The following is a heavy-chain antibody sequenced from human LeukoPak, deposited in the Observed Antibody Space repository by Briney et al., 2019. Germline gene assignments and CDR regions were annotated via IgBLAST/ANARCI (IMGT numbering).Heavy chain of an antibody. V-gene: IGHV3-48*03. CDR1: GFTFSSYE. J-gene: IGHJ6*04. D-gene: IGHD3-10*02. Sequence: PGGSLRLSCAASGFTFSSYEMNWVRQAPGKGLEWASYISSSGSTIYYADSVKGRFTISRDNAKNSLYLQMNSLRAEDTAVYYCAELGITMIGGVWGKGTKVTISS. CDR3: AELGITMIGGV. CDR2: ISSSGSTI.